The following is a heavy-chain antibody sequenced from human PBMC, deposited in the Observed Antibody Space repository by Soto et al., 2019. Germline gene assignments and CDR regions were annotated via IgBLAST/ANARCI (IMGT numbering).Heavy chain of an antibody. D-gene: IGHD6-6*01. Sequence: LWESLKISCKGSGYSFTSYWISWVRRMPGKGLEWMGRIDPSDSYTNYSPSSQGHVTISADKSISTAYLQWSSLKASDTALYYCARYGKSSSSPVVRLSIPYYFDYWGQRTLVDVSS. J-gene: IGHJ4*02. V-gene: IGHV5-10-1*01. CDR1: GYSFTSYW. CDR2: IDPSDSYT. CDR3: ARYGKSSSSPVVRLSIPYYFDY.